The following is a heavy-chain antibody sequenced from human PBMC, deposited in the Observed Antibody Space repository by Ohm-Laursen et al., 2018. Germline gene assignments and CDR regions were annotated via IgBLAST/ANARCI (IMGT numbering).Heavy chain of an antibody. CDR3: ARNFNWENPYNFAY. Sequence: SETLSLTCTVSGASMIDYYWNWIRQPPGKGLEWIGYIYYSGSTKYNPSLESRVTISLDTSRNQFSLRLTSLTAADTAVYYCARNFNWENPYNFAYWGQGILVTVPS. D-gene: IGHD3-9*01. J-gene: IGHJ4*02. CDR2: IYYSGST. V-gene: IGHV4-59*01. CDR1: GASMIDYY.